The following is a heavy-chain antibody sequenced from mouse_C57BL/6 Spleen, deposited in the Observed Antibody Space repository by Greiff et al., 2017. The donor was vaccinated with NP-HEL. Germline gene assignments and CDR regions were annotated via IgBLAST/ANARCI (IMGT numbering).Heavy chain of an antibody. CDR2: ISDGGSYT. Sequence: EVMLVESGGGLVKPGGSLKLSCAASGFTFSSYAMSWVRQTPEKRLEWVATISDGGSYTYYPDNVKGRFTISRDNAKNNLYLQMSHLKSEDTAMHYCAREGIRPYPSFDYWGQGTTLTVSS. CDR3: AREGIRPYPSFDY. D-gene: IGHD2-4*01. V-gene: IGHV5-4*01. CDR1: GFTFSSYA. J-gene: IGHJ2*01.